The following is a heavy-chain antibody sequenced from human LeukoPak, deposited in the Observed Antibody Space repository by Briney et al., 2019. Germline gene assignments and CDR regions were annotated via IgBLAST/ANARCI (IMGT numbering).Heavy chain of an antibody. CDR3: ARDCCSGGSCYLGY. CDR1: GYTFTGYY. J-gene: IGHJ4*02. CDR2: ISSYNGNT. V-gene: IGHV1-18*04. D-gene: IGHD2-15*01. Sequence: ASVKVSCKASGYTFTGYYMHWVRQAPGQGLEWMGWISSYNGNTNYAQKFQGRVTMTTDTSTSTAYMELRSLRSDDTAVYYCARDCCSGGSCYLGYWGQGTLVTVSS.